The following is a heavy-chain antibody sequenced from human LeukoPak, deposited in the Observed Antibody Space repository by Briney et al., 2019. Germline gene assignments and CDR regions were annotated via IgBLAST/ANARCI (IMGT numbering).Heavy chain of an antibody. CDR2: IYSGGST. CDR1: GFTFSSYW. Sequence: GGSLRLSCAGFGFTFSSYWMSWVRQAPGKGLEWVSVIYSGGSTYYAGSVKGRFTISRDNSKNTLYLQMNSLRAEDTAVYYCAREERLRWTAYWGQGTLVTVSS. J-gene: IGHJ4*02. D-gene: IGHD4-23*01. CDR3: AREERLRWTAY. V-gene: IGHV3-53*01.